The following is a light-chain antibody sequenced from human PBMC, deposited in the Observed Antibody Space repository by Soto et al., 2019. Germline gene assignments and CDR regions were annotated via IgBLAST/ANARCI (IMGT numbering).Light chain of an antibody. J-gene: IGLJ1*01. CDR3: CPYAGSQIPSV. CDR1: SNDIGTYNL. V-gene: IGLV2-23*01. CDR2: ETK. Sequence: QSVLTQPASVCGSPGQSITISCAGTSNDIGTYNLVSWYQQHPGTAPKLLIYETKKRPSGVSSRFSGPKSGNTASLTISGLQTDDEADYFCCPYAGSQIPSVLGTGTKVTVL.